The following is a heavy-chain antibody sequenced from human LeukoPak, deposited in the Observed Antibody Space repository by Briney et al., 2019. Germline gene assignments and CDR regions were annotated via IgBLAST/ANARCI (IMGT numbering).Heavy chain of an antibody. J-gene: IGHJ4*02. CDR2: IIPILDIA. CDR3: ASYDTATAFFDF. Sequence: GASVKVSCKASGGTFTTYAIIWVRQAPGQGLEWMGRIIPILDIANYAQKFQGRVTITADKSTSTAYMELSSLRSEDTAVYYCASYDTATAFFDFWGQGTLVTVSS. V-gene: IGHV1-69*04. D-gene: IGHD5-18*01. CDR1: GGTFTTYA.